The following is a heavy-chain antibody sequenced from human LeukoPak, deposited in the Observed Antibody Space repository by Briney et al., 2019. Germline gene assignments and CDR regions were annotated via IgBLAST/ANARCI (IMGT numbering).Heavy chain of an antibody. V-gene: IGHV4-61*01. CDR1: GGSVSSGSYY. CDR2: IYYSGST. Sequence: SETLSLTCTVSGGSVSSGSYYWSWIRQPPRKGLEWIGYIYYSGSTNYNPSLKSRVTISVDTSKNQFSLKLSSVTAADTAVYYCAREPYGSGSYYFDYWGQGTLVTVSS. CDR3: AREPYGSGSYYFDY. J-gene: IGHJ4*02. D-gene: IGHD3-10*01.